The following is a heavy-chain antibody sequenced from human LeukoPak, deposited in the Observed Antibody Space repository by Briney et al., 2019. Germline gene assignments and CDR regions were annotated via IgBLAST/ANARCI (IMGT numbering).Heavy chain of an antibody. J-gene: IGHJ4*02. D-gene: IGHD3-22*01. V-gene: IGHV1-69*01. CDR2: IIPIFGTA. CDR1: GYTFTSYD. CDR3: ARVSGDSSGYYFGDY. Sequence: KISCKGSGYTFTSYDISWVRQAPGQGLEWMGGIIPIFGTANYAQKFQGRVTITADESTSTAYMELSSLRSEDTAVYYCARVSGDSSGYYFGDYWGQGTLVTVSS.